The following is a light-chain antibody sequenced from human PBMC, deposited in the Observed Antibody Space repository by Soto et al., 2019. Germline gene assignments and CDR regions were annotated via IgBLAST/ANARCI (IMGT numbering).Light chain of an antibody. CDR3: SSYTSSSTVV. V-gene: IGLV2-14*03. CDR1: SSDVGGYNY. J-gene: IGLJ2*01. Sequence: QSVLTQPASVSGSPGQSITISCTGTSSDVGGYNYVSWYQHHPGKAPKLMIYDVTNRPSEVSNRFSGSKSGNTASLTISGLQAEDEAGYYCSSYTSSSTVVFGGGTKVTVL. CDR2: DVT.